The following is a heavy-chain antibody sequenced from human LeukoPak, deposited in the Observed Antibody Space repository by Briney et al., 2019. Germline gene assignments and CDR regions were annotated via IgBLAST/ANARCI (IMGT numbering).Heavy chain of an antibody. CDR3: AKDLYSTMVRPKPLGFDP. D-gene: IGHD3-10*01. CDR1: GFTFSSYG. Sequence: HPGGSLRLSCAASGFTFSSYGMSWVRQAPGKGLEWVSAISGSGGSTYYADSVKGRFTISRDNSKNTLYLQMNSLRAEDTAVYYCAKDLYSTMVRPKPLGFDPWGQGTLVTVSS. J-gene: IGHJ5*02. V-gene: IGHV3-23*01. CDR2: ISGSGGST.